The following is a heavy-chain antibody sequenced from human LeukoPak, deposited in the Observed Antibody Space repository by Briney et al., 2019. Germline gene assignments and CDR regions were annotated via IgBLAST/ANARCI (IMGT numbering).Heavy chain of an antibody. CDR3: ARGVAAAGTTLDY. J-gene: IGHJ4*02. D-gene: IGHD6-13*01. Sequence: PGGSLRLSCAASGFTVSSSYMTWVRQAPGKGLEWVSVIYSGGTTYYPDSVKGRFTISRDNSKNTLYLPMNSLRDEDTAVYYCARGVAAAGTTLDYWGQGTLVTVSS. V-gene: IGHV3-66*01. CDR2: IYSGGTT. CDR1: GFTVSSSY.